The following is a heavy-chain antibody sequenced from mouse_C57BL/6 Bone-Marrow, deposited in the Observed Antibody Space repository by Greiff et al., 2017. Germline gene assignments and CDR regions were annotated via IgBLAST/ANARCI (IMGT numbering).Heavy chain of an antibody. Sequence: VKLVESGAELARPGASVKMSCKASGYTFTSYSMHWVKQRPGQGLEWIGDINPGSGYTKYIQKFKDKATLTADKSSSTAYMQLSSLTSEDSAVYYCARGGSLFAYRGHRALVTFSA. V-gene: IGHV1-4*01. CDR2: INPGSGYT. CDR3: ARGGSLFAY. J-gene: IGHJ3*01. CDR1: GYTFTSYS.